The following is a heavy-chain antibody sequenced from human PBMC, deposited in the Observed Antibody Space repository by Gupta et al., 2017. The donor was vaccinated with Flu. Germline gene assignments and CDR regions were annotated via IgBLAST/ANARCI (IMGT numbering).Heavy chain of an antibody. J-gene: IGHJ4*02. V-gene: IGHV3-21*01. Sequence: EVQLVESGGGLVKPGGSLRLSCPASGFTFSSYSMNWVRQAPGKGLEWVSSISSSSSYIYYADSVKGRFTISRDNAKNSLYLQMNSLRAEDTAVYYCARDSPYNWNYVEGYFDYWGQGTLVTVSS. CDR2: ISSSSSYI. D-gene: IGHD1-7*01. CDR1: GFTFSSYS. CDR3: ARDSPYNWNYVEGYFDY.